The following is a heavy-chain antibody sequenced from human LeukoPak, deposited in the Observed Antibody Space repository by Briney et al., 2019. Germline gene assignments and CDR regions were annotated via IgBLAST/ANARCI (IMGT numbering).Heavy chain of an antibody. CDR3: ARVAVRYFLDYYYYMDV. J-gene: IGHJ6*03. CDR2: IFYSGST. CDR1: GGSISTSNYY. D-gene: IGHD3-9*01. V-gene: IGHV4-39*07. Sequence: PSETLSLTCTVSGGSISTSNYYWGWIRQPPGKGLEWIGNIFYSGSTYYSPSLRSRVTISLDTSRNQFSLKLNSVTAADTAVYYCARVAVRYFLDYYYYMDVWGKGTTVTISS.